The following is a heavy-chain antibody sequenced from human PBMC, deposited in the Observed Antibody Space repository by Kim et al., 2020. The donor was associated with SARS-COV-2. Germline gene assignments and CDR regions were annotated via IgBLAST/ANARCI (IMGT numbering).Heavy chain of an antibody. Sequence: GGSLRRSCAASGFSFSEWWMDWVRQAPGKGPEWVARIDNEGTTTLYADSVKGRFTISRDNSKNTLYLQMTGLRADDTGVYYCTRGPFWGQGTLATVSS. V-gene: IGHV3-74*01. CDR1: GFSFSEWW. CDR3: TRGPF. CDR2: IDNEGTTT. J-gene: IGHJ4*02.